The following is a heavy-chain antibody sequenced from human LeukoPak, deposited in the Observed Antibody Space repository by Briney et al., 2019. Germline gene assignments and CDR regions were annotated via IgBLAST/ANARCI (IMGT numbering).Heavy chain of an antibody. Sequence: GESLKISCKASGYTFTTYWIGWVRQMPGKGLEWMAIIYPGDSQTRYSPSFQGQVTISADKSISTAYLQWSSLKASDTAMYYCARGGYFDWLFPFDYWGQGTLVTVSS. V-gene: IGHV5-51*01. CDR1: GYTFTTYW. CDR2: IYPGDSQT. J-gene: IGHJ4*02. D-gene: IGHD3-9*01. CDR3: ARGGYFDWLFPFDY.